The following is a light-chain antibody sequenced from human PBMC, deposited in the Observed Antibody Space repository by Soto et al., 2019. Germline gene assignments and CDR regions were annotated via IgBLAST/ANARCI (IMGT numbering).Light chain of an antibody. CDR3: QVWDSSSGRVI. Sequence: SYELTQPPSVSVAPGQTASITCGGNVIGSISVHWYQQKPGQAPMLVVFDDSDRPSGIPERFSGSNSRNTATLTISRVEAGDEADYYCQVWDSSSGRVIFGGGTKLTVL. CDR1: VIGSIS. CDR2: DDS. J-gene: IGLJ2*01. V-gene: IGLV3-21*02.